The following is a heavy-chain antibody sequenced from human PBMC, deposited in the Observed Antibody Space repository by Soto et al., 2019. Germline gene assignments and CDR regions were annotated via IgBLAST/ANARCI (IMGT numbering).Heavy chain of an antibody. CDR1: GGSISSYY. CDR2: IYYSGST. V-gene: IGHV4-59*12. D-gene: IGHD3-9*01. CDR3: ARAGPYYDILTGPDYNWLDP. Sequence: SETLSLTCTVSGGSISSYYWSWIRQPPGKGLEWIGYIYYSGSTNYNPSLKSRVTISVDRSKNQFSLKLNSVTAADTAVYYCARAGPYYDILTGPDYNWLDPWGQGTLVTVSS. J-gene: IGHJ5*02.